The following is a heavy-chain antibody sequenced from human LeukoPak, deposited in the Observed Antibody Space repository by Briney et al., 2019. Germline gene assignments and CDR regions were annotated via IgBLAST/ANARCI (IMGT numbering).Heavy chain of an antibody. CDR3: AKSAYAGYDWGYMGQS. CDR1: GFTFRGYA. Sequence: GGSLRLSCGASGFTFRGYAMSWVRQAPGMGLEWVSGISESSRFIHHADSVKGRFTISRDDSTNTLHLQMNSLKAEDTAVYYCAKSAYAGYDWGYMGQSWGQGTLVTVSS. CDR2: ISESSRFI. V-gene: IGHV3-23*01. J-gene: IGHJ1*01. D-gene: IGHD5-12*01.